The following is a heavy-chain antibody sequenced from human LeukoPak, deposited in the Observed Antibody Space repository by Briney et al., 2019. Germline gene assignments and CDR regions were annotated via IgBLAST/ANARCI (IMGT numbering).Heavy chain of an antibody. CDR2: IYPGDSDT. D-gene: IGHD2-15*01. CDR3: ARSSYCSGGSCYFWFDP. V-gene: IGHV5-51*01. J-gene: IGHJ5*02. Sequence: GESLKISCKGSGYSFTSYWIGWVRRMPGKGLEWMGIIYPGDSDTRYSPSFQGQVTISADKSISTAYLQWSSLKASDTAMYYCARSSYCSGGSCYFWFDPWGQGTLVTVSS. CDR1: GYSFTSYW.